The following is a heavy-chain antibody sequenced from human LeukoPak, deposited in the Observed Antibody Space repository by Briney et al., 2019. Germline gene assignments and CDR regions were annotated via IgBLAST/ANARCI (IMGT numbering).Heavy chain of an antibody. CDR2: ISSSGSTI. CDR3: ASFGAPLWSGYPRYYYYYYYMDV. V-gene: IGHV3-48*03. D-gene: IGHD3-3*01. Sequence: GGSLRLSCAASGFTFSSYEMNWVRQAPGKGLEGVSYISSSGSTIYYADSVKGRFTISRDNAKNSLYLQMNSLRAEDTAVYYCASFGAPLWSGYPRYYYYYYYMDVWGKGTTVTVSS. CDR1: GFTFSSYE. J-gene: IGHJ6*03.